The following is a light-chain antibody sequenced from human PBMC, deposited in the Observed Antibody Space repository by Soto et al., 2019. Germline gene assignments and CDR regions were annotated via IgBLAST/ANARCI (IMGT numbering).Light chain of an antibody. J-gene: IGKJ4*01. CDR1: QSVRTY. V-gene: IGKV3-11*01. CDR3: QQRSNWPPV. CDR2: DAS. Sequence: EIVLTQSPATLSLSPGERATLSCRASQSVRTYLSYVAWYQQRPGQAPRLLIYDASNRATGIPARFSGSGSGTDFTLTISSLEPQDFAVYYRQQRSNWPPVFGGGTKVDIK.